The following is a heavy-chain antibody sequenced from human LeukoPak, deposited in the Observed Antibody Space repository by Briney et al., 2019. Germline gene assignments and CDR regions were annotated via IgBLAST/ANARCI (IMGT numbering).Heavy chain of an antibody. Sequence: GASVKVSCKASGYTFTSYAMHWVRQAPGQRLEWMGWINAGNGNTKYSQKFQGRVTITRDTSASTAYMELSSQRSEDTAVYYCASQPPAMAGTHPFDYWGQGTLVTVSS. CDR3: ASQPPAMAGTHPFDY. D-gene: IGHD6-19*01. J-gene: IGHJ4*02. V-gene: IGHV1-3*01. CDR2: INAGNGNT. CDR1: GYTFTSYA.